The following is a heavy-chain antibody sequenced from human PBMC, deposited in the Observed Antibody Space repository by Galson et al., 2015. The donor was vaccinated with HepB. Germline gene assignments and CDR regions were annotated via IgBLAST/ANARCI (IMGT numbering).Heavy chain of an antibody. CDR1: GFTFSSYA. Sequence: SLRLSCAASGFTFSSYAMHRVRQAPGKGLEWVAVISFDGSNKYYADSVQGRFTISRDNSKNTLFLQMNSLRPEDTALYYCARDPGDYYFDCWGQGTLDTVSS. D-gene: IGHD2-21*02. CDR2: ISFDGSNK. CDR3: ARDPGDYYFDC. V-gene: IGHV3-30-3*01. J-gene: IGHJ4*02.